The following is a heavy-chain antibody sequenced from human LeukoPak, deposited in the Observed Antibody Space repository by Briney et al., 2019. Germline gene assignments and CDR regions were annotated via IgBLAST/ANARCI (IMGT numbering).Heavy chain of an antibody. CDR1: GYTFTGYY. D-gene: IGHD6-13*01. V-gene: IGHV1-2*02. J-gene: IGHJ5*02. Sequence: GASVKVSCKASGYTFTGYYMHWVRQAPGQGLEWMGWINPNSGGTNYAQKFQGRVTMTRDTSISTAYMELSRLRSDDTAVYYCARDLAAAGTDWFDPWGQGTLLTVSS. CDR2: INPNSGGT. CDR3: ARDLAAAGTDWFDP.